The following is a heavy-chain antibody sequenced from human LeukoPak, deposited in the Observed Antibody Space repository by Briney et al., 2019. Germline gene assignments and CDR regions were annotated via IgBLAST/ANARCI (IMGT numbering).Heavy chain of an antibody. CDR3: ARANYGSGSYHPYYYYMDV. Sequence: ASVKVSCKASGYSFTSYDINWVRQATGQGLEWMGWMNPNSGNTGYAQKFQGRVTMTSNTSISTAYMELSSLRSEDTAVYYCARANYGSGSYHPYYYYMDVWGKGTTVTVSS. J-gene: IGHJ6*03. CDR2: MNPNSGNT. D-gene: IGHD3-10*01. CDR1: GYSFTSYD. V-gene: IGHV1-8*01.